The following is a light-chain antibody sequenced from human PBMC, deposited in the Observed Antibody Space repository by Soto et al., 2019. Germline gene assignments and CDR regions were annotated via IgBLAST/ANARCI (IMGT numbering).Light chain of an antibody. CDR1: NSNIGSNT. J-gene: IGLJ1*01. Sequence: QSVLPQPPSASGTPGQRVTISCSGSNSNIGSNTVNWYQQLPGAAPKLLIYSNNQRPSGVPDRFSGSKSGTSASLAISGLQSEGEADYYCAAWDDSLSGYVFGTGTKVTVL. V-gene: IGLV1-44*01. CDR3: AAWDDSLSGYV. CDR2: SNN.